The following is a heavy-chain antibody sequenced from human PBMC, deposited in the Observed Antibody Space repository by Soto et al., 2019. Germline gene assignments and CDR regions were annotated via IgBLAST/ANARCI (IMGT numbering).Heavy chain of an antibody. CDR3: AGRRTTMIVVVTTNWYFDL. CDR1: GGNFSSYA. CDR2: IIPIFGTA. Sequence: QVQLVQSGAEVKKPGSSVKVSCKASGGNFSSYAISWVRQAPGQGLEWMGGIIPIFGTANYAQKFQGRVTITADESASTAYMELSSLRSEDTAVYYCAGRRTTMIVVVTTNWYFDLWGRGTLVTVSS. J-gene: IGHJ2*01. V-gene: IGHV1-69*01. D-gene: IGHD3-22*01.